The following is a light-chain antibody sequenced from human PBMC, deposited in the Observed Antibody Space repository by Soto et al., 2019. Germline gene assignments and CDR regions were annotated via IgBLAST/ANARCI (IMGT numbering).Light chain of an antibody. Sequence: QSALTQPASVSGSPGQSITISCTGTRSDVGGYNYVSWYQQHPGKAPKLMIYEVNNRPSGLSGRFSGSKSGNTASLTISGLQAEDEADYYCSSYTDRNTYVFGTGTKLTVL. CDR1: RSDVGGYNY. V-gene: IGLV2-14*01. CDR2: EVN. CDR3: SSYTDRNTYV. J-gene: IGLJ1*01.